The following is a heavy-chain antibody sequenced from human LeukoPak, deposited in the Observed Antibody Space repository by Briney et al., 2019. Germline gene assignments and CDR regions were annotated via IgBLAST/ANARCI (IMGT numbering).Heavy chain of an antibody. V-gene: IGHV3-48*01. Sequence: GGSLRLSCAASGFTFSTYSMNWVRQAPGKGLEWVSYISSSSVTIYYADSVKGRFTISRDNAKSSLYLQMNSLKTEDTAVDYCARSGVPYCGGDCKFVYRGQGTLVTVSS. CDR2: ISSSSVTI. CDR3: ARSGVPYCGGDCKFVY. J-gene: IGHJ4*02. CDR1: GFTFSTYS. D-gene: IGHD2-21*01.